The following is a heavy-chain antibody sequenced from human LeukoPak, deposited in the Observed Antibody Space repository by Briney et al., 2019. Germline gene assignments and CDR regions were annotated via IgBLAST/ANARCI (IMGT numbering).Heavy chain of an antibody. CDR2: ISAYNGNT. V-gene: IGHV1-18*01. CDR3: ARVSSITYYYYYMDV. CDR1: GYTFTSYG. J-gene: IGHJ6*03. Sequence: ASVKVSCKASGYTFTSYGISWVRQAPGQGLEWMGWISAYNGNTNYAQKFQGRVTITRNTSTSTAYMELSSLRSEDTAVYYCARVSSITYYYYYMDVWGKGTTVTVSS.